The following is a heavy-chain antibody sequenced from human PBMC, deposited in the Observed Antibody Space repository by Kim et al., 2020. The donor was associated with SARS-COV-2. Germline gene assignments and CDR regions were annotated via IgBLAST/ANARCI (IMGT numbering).Heavy chain of an antibody. V-gene: IGHV3-23*01. CDR1: AFTFSSYV. CDR3: ARGPDYYGSDKYFDY. D-gene: IGHD3-10*01. J-gene: IGHJ4*02. Sequence: GGSLRLSCAASAFTFSSYVMSWVRQAPGKGLEWVSTISGSGDSTYYAESVKGRFTISRDNSKSTLSLQMNSLRAEDTAVYYCARGPDYYGSDKYFDYWGQGTLVTVSS. CDR2: ISGSGDST.